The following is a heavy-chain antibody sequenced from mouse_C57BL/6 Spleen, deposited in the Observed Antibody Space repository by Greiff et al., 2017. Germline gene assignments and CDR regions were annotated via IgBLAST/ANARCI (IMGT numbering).Heavy chain of an antibody. CDR1: GYSFTSYY. D-gene: IGHD1-1*01. V-gene: IGHV1-66*01. J-gene: IGHJ2*01. Sequence: QVQLKQSGPELVKPGASVKISCKASGYSFTSYYIHWVKQRPGQGLEWIGWIYPGSGNTKYNEKFKGKATLTADTSSSTAYMQLSSLTSEDSAVYYCARRGSSYGNYFDYWGQGTTLTVSS. CDR2: IYPGSGNT. CDR3: ARRGSSYGNYFDY.